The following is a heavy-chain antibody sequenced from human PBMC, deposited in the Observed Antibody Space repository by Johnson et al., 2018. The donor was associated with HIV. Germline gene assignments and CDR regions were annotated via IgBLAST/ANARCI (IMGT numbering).Heavy chain of an antibody. CDR3: AREVIVAGHGGAFDI. Sequence: EVQLVESGGGLVQPGGSLRLSCAASGFRFSNYWMSWVRQAPGKGLEWVANIKHDGSEKYYVDSVKGRFTISRDNSKNTLYLQMISLRAEDTALYYCAREVIVAGHGGAFDIWGQGTMVTVSS. CDR2: IKHDGSEK. D-gene: IGHD5-12*01. CDR1: GFRFSNYW. V-gene: IGHV3-7*03. J-gene: IGHJ3*02.